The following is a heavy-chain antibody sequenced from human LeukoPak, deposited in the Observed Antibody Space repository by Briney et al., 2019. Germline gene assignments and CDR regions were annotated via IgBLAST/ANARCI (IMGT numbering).Heavy chain of an antibody. CDR1: GFTLSGYW. CDR2: IKQDESEK. Sequence: GGSLRLSCAASGFTLSGYWMTWVRQAPGRGLEWVASIKQDESEKYYVDSVKGRFTISRDNAKNSLYLQMNSLRADDRAVYYCARDSRWYNFWGQGTLVTVSS. V-gene: IGHV3-7*05. J-gene: IGHJ4*02. D-gene: IGHD4-23*01. CDR3: ARDSRWYNF.